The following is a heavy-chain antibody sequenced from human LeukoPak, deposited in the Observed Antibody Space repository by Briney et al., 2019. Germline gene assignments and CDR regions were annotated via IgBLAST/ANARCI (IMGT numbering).Heavy chain of an antibody. V-gene: IGHV4-4*07. J-gene: IGHJ4*02. CDR1: GGSISSYY. D-gene: IGHD3-22*01. Sequence: SETLSLTCTVSGGSISSYYWSWIRQPAGKGLEWIGRIYTSGSTNYNPSLKSRVTMSVDTSKNQFSLKLSSVTAADTAVYYCARSGTGDSSGYYIWTFDYWGQGTLVTVSS. CDR2: IYTSGST. CDR3: ARSGTGDSSGYYIWTFDY.